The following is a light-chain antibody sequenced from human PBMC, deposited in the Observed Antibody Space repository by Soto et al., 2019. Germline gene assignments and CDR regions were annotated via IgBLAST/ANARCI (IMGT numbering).Light chain of an antibody. CDR3: AAWDDSLSGYYV. CDR1: SSNIGSNY. J-gene: IGLJ1*01. Sequence: QSVLTQPPSASGTPGQRVTISCSGSSSNIGSNYVYWYQQLPGTAPKLLIYSNNQRPSGVPDRFSGSKSGTSASLAISGLXXEDEADYYCAAWDDSLSGYYVFGTGTKLTVL. CDR2: SNN. V-gene: IGLV1-47*02.